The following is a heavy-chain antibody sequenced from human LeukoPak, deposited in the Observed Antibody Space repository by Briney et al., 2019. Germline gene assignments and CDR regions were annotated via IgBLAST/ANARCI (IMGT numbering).Heavy chain of an antibody. V-gene: IGHV4-38-2*01. D-gene: IGHD6-19*01. CDR1: GYSISSGYY. CDR2: IYHSGST. CDR3: ARGISGWYEFDY. J-gene: IGHJ4*02. Sequence: PSETLSLTCAVSGYSISSGYYWGWIRQPPGKGLEWIGSIYHSGSTYYNPSLKSRVTISVDTSKNQFSLKLSSVTAADTAVYYCARGISGWYEFDYWGRGTLVTVSS.